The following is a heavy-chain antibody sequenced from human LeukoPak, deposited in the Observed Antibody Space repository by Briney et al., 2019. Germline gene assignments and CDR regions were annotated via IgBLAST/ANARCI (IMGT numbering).Heavy chain of an antibody. V-gene: IGHV3-23*01. Sequence: GGSLRLSCAASGFTFSSYAMSWVRQAPGKGLEWVSAISGSDGSTYYADSVKGRFTISRDNSKNTLYLQMNSLRAEDTAVYYCAKDTQIVVATPGDYWGQGTLVTVSS. CDR2: ISGSDGST. D-gene: IGHD3-22*01. CDR3: AKDTQIVVATPGDY. CDR1: GFTFSSYA. J-gene: IGHJ4*02.